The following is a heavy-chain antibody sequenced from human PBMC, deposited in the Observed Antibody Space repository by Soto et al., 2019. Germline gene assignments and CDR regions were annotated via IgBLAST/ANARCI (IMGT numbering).Heavy chain of an antibody. J-gene: IGHJ6*02. CDR1: GGFISSGGYY. D-gene: IGHD2-2*01. CDR2: IYHSGST. CDR3: ARESYSTSCPMDV. Sequence: PSETLSLTCTVSGGFISSGGYYWAWIRQLPGKGLEWIGYIYHSGSTYYNPSLKSRVAISVDTSKNQFSPKMTSVTAADTAVYYCARESYSTSCPMDVWGQGTTVTVSS. V-gene: IGHV4-31*03.